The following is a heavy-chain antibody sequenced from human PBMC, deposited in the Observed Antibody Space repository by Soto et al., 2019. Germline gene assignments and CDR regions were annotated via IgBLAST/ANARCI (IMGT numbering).Heavy chain of an antibody. CDR3: AKWADVDTAIEHAFDI. CDR1: GFTFSSYG. J-gene: IGHJ3*02. CDR2: ISYDGSNN. V-gene: IGHV3-30*18. D-gene: IGHD5-18*01. Sequence: QVQLVESGGGVVQPGRSLRLSCAASGFTFSSYGMHWVRQAPGKGLEWVAVISYDGSNNYYADSVKGRFTISRDNSKNTLYLQMNSMRAEDTAVYYCAKWADVDTAIEHAFDIWRQGTMVTVSS.